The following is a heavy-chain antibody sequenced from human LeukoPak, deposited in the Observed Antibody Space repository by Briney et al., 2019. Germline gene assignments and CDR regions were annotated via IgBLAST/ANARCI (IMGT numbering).Heavy chain of an antibody. D-gene: IGHD2-21*02. CDR2: IWYDGSNK. J-gene: IGHJ3*02. Sequence: GGSLTLSCAVSGFTFSSYDMHWVRQAPGKGLEWVAVIWYDGSNKYYADSVKGRFTISRDNSKNTLYLQMNSLRAEDTAVYYCARDPCGGDCYAFDIWGQGTMVTVSS. V-gene: IGHV3-33*01. CDR1: GFTFSSYD. CDR3: ARDPCGGDCYAFDI.